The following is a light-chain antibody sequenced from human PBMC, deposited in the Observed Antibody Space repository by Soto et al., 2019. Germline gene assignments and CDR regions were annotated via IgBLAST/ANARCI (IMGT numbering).Light chain of an antibody. CDR2: AAS. Sequence: IQLTQSPSSLSASVGDTVTITCRASQGITTDLAWYQQKPGKAPELLIYAASTVQSGVPSRFSGSGFGTDFTLTISSLQPEDFATYHCQQLNSYPRTFGQGTKVDI. V-gene: IGKV1-9*01. CDR1: QGITTD. CDR3: QQLNSYPRT. J-gene: IGKJ1*01.